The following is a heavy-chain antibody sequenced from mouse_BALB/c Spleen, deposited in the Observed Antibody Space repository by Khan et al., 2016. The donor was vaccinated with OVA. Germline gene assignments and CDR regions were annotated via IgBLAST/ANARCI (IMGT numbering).Heavy chain of an antibody. CDR1: GYSITSNYA. Sequence: VQLKQSGPGLVKPSQSLSLTCTVTGYSITSNYAWNWIRQFPENKLEWMGYISYSGSTNYNPSLKSRISITRDTSKNQFFLQLNSVNTEDTATXYCARGNYYGYAMDYWGQGTSITVSS. CDR3: ARGNYYGYAMDY. D-gene: IGHD1-1*01. V-gene: IGHV3-2*02. J-gene: IGHJ4*01. CDR2: ISYSGST.